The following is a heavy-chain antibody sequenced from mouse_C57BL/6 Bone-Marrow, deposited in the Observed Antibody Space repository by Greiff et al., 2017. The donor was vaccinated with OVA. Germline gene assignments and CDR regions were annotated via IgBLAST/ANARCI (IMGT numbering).Heavy chain of an antibody. CDR2: INPNYGTT. Sequence: LQESGPELVKPGASVKISCKASGYSFTDYNMNWVKQSNGKSLEWIGVINPNYGTTSYNQKFKGKATLTVDQSSSTAYMQLNSLTSEDSAVDDGARGDGSSYPSWFAYWGQGTLVTVSA. V-gene: IGHV1-39*01. CDR1: GYSFTDYN. D-gene: IGHD1-1*01. CDR3: ARGDGSSYPSWFAY. J-gene: IGHJ3*01.